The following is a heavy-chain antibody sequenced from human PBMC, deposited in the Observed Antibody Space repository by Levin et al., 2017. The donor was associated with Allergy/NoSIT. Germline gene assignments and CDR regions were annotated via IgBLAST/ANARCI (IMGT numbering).Heavy chain of an antibody. CDR3: ARDRDAFGAFDI. Sequence: GGSLRLSCAASGFTFSTYAMSWVRQAPGKGLEWVATIRGSGGSTYYADSVKGRSTISRDNSKNTLYLQMNSLRAEDTAVYYCARDRDAFGAFDIWGQGTMVTVSS. J-gene: IGHJ3*02. D-gene: IGHD3-10*01. V-gene: IGHV3-23*01. CDR1: GFTFSTYA. CDR2: IRGSGGST.